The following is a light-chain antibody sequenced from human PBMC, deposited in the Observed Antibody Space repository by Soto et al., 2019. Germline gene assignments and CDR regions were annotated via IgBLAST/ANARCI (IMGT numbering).Light chain of an antibody. V-gene: IGLV2-23*02. CDR3: CSYRSSNTVV. CDR2: EVN. J-gene: IGLJ2*01. Sequence: QSALTQPASVSGSPGQSITISCTGASSDIGSYDLVSWYQQNPGKTPRLIIYEVNKRPWGVSNRFSGSKSGNTASLTISGLQAEDEADYYCCSYRSSNTVVFGGGTKVTVL. CDR1: SSDIGSYDL.